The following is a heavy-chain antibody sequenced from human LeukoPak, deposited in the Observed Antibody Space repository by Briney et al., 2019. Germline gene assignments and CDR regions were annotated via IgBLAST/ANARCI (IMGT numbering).Heavy chain of an antibody. CDR2: IYYSGST. J-gene: IGHJ4*02. D-gene: IGHD5-12*01. CDR3: ARVGGYSGYTLDY. CDR1: GGSISSSSYY. Sequence: PSETLSLTCTVSGGSISSSSYYWGWIRQPPGKGLEWIGYIYYSGSTYYNPSLKSRVTISVDTSKNQFSLKLSSVTAADTAVYYCARVGGYSGYTLDYWGQGTLVTVSS. V-gene: IGHV4-30-4*08.